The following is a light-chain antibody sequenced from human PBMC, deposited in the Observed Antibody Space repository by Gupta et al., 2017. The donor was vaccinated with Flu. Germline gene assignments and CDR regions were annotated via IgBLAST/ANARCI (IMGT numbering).Light chain of an antibody. J-gene: IGKJ1*01. CDR1: QSVSSSY. V-gene: IGKV3-20*01. CDR2: GAS. CDR3: KQYGSSPWT. Sequence: EMVLTQSPGTLSLSPGESATLSCRASQSVSSSYLAWYQQKPGQAPRLLIYGASSRDTGIPDRISGSGSGTDFTLTISRLEPEDFAVYYCKQYGSSPWTFGQGTKVEI.